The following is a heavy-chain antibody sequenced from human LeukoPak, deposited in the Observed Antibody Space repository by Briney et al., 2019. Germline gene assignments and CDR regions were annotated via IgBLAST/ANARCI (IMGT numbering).Heavy chain of an antibody. Sequence: RIYTSGSTNYNPSLKSRVTMSVDTSKNQFSLKLSSVTAADTAVYYCAREPTIFGSYNWFDPWGQGTLVTVSS. V-gene: IGHV4-4*07. J-gene: IGHJ5*02. D-gene: IGHD3-3*01. CDR2: IYTSGST. CDR3: AREPTIFGSYNWFDP.